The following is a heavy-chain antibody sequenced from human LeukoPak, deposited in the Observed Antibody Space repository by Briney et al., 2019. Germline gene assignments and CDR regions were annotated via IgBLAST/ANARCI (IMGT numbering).Heavy chain of an antibody. CDR2: ISGSGGST. V-gene: IGHV3-23*01. CDR3: AKDPYSSNWYNWFDP. D-gene: IGHD6-13*01. Sequence: GGSLRLSCAASGFTFSSYAMSWVRQAPGKGLEWVSAISGSGGSTYYADSVKGRFAISRDNSKNTLYLQMNSLRAEDTAVYYCAKDPYSSNWYNWFDPWGQGTLVTVSS. CDR1: GFTFSSYA. J-gene: IGHJ5*02.